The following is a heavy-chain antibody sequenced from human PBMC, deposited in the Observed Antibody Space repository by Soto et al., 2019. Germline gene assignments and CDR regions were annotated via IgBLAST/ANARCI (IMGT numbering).Heavy chain of an antibody. CDR2: ISGSGGST. D-gene: IGHD6-19*01. J-gene: IGHJ1*01. CDR3: ARRGWLAERGYFHH. V-gene: IGHV3-23*01. Sequence: PGGSLRLSCAASGFTFSSYAMSWVRQAPGKGLEWVSAISGSGGSTYYADSVKGRFTISRDNSKNTLYLQMNSLRAEDTAVYYCARRGWLAERGYFHHWGQGTQVTVSS. CDR1: GFTFSSYA.